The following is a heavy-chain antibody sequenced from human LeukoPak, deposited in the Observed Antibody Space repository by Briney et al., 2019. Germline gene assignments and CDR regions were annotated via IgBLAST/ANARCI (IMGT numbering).Heavy chain of an antibody. Sequence: PSETLSLTCTVSGGSISSSSYYWGWIRQPPGKGLEWVGSIYHTGTTYYNPSLKSRVTMSVDTSKNQFSLKLSSVTAADTAVYYCAREGAYYYGSGSYYLPFDYWGQGTLVTVSS. D-gene: IGHD3-10*01. V-gene: IGHV4-39*07. CDR3: AREGAYYYGSGSYYLPFDY. CDR1: GGSISSSSYY. CDR2: IYHTGTT. J-gene: IGHJ4*02.